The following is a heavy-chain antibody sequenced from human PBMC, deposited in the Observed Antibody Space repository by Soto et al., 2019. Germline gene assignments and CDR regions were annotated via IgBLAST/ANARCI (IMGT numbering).Heavy chain of an antibody. CDR1: GSTFTSYG. CDR2: ISAYNGNT. J-gene: IGHJ5*02. Sequence: ASVKVSCKASGSTFTSYGISSLRQAPVQGLEWMGWISAYNGNTNYAQKLQGRVTMTTDTSTSTAYMELRSLRSDDTAVYYCARDLASNYGDNWFDPWGQGILVTVSS. D-gene: IGHD4-4*01. V-gene: IGHV1-18*04. CDR3: ARDLASNYGDNWFDP.